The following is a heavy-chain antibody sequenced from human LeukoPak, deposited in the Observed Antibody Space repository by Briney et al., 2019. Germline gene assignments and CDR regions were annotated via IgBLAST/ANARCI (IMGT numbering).Heavy chain of an antibody. CDR2: ISSSSYI. CDR1: GFTLSSYS. CDR3: ARDPVYCSGGSCYNYFDC. V-gene: IGHV3-21*01. D-gene: IGHD2-15*01. Sequence: GGSLRLSCAASGFTLSSYSMNWVRQAPGKGLAWVSSISSSSYIYSAVSLKGRFTISRDNAKNSLYLQMHNLRAEDTAVYYCARDPVYCSGGSCYNYFDCWGQGTLVIVSS. J-gene: IGHJ4*02.